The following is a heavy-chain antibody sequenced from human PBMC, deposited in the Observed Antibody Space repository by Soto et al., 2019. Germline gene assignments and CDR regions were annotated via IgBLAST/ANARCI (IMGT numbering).Heavy chain of an antibody. D-gene: IGHD1-26*01. CDR2: ISAYNANT. CDR1: EYSFTDYY. V-gene: IGHV1-18*04. CDR3: ARDRLGATGDY. J-gene: IGHJ4*02. Sequence: GASVKVSCKASEYSFTDYYMHWVRQAPGQGLEWMGWISAYNANTNYAQKLQGRVTMTTDTSTSTSYMELRSLRSDDTAVYFCARDRLGATGDYWGQGTLVT.